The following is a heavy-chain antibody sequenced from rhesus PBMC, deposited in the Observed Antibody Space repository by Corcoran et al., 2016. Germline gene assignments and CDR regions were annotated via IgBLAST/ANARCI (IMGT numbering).Heavy chain of an antibody. Sequence: EVQLVESGGGLVQPGGSLRLSCAASGFTFSNYWFYWFRQAPGKGLEWVSIVGVSRSHTYYPDSVKGRFTISRDNAKNTLYLQMNSLRPEDTSVYYCARRGIIASYYFDYWGQGVLVTVSS. D-gene: IGHD3-3*01. J-gene: IGHJ4*01. CDR3: ARRGIIASYYFDY. CDR2: VGVSRSHT. CDR1: GFTFSNYW. V-gene: IGHV3S41*01.